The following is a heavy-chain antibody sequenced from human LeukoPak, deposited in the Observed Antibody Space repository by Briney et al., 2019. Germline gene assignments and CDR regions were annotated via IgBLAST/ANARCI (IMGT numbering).Heavy chain of an antibody. CDR1: GFTLSLYS. J-gene: IGHJ6*03. CDR3: ARDASNIDFAPYFYYMDV. V-gene: IGHV3-21*01. CDR2: IGRSSQYI. Sequence: GGSLRLSCTASGFTLSLYSMHWVRQAPGKGLEWVSSIGRSSQYIYYRDSVRGRFTISRDNAKNSLYLDMNSPRAEDTAVYYCARDASNIDFAPYFYYMDVWGKGTTVTVSS. D-gene: IGHD3-3*01.